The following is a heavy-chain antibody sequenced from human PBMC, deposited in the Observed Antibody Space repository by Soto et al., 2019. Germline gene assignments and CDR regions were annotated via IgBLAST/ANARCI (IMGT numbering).Heavy chain of an antibody. CDR1: GFTVSNSY. CDR3: AKDRPYCSGGSCYVVNFDY. D-gene: IGHD2-15*01. Sequence: EVQLVETGGGLIQPGGSLRLSCAASGFTVSNSYMSWVRQAPGKGLEWVSVIYSGGSTYYADSVKGRFTISRDISENTLYLQLNSLRAEDTAVYYCAKDRPYCSGGSCYVVNFDYWGQGTLVTVSS. J-gene: IGHJ4*02. V-gene: IGHV3-53*02. CDR2: IYSGGST.